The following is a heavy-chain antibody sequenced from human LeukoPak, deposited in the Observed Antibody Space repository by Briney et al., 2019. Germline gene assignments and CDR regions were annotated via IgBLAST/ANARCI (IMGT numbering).Heavy chain of an antibody. CDR3: ARESDSYHYSSGWYCLDY. J-gene: IGHJ4*02. V-gene: IGHV1-18*01. CDR1: GYTFTSYD. CDR2: ISAYNGNT. Sequence: ASVKVSCKASGYTFTSYDINWVRQATGHGLEWMGWISAYNGNTNSAQKLQGRVTMTTDTSTSTAYMELRSLRSDDTDVYYCARESDSYHYSSGWYCLDYWGQGTLVTVSS. D-gene: IGHD6-19*01.